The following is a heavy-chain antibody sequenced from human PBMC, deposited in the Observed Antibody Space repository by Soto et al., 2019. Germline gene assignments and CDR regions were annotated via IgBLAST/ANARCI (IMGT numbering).Heavy chain of an antibody. J-gene: IGHJ6*03. CDR2: IIPIQGKA. CDR3: AKSLLFVDHAYMDV. CDR1: GGSFISYS. D-gene: IGHD2-21*01. Sequence: QVQLVQSGAELKKPGSSVKVSCEASGGSFISYSFTWVRQAPGQGLDWMGRIIPIQGKANYALKFQDRVTITADRSTRTAYMELRSLRPEDTAVYYCAKSLLFVDHAYMDVWGKGTTVTVSS. V-gene: IGHV1-69*02.